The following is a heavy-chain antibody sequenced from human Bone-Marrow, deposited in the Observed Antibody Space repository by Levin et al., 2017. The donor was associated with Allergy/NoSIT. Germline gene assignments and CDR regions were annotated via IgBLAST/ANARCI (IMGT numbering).Heavy chain of an antibody. D-gene: IGHD4-11*01. J-gene: IGHJ6*02. CDR2: ISSSSTYI. CDR3: ARDPDYSDYGIDV. V-gene: IGHV3-21*01. CDR1: GFTFSGYS. Sequence: GGSLRLSCAASGFTFSGYSMNWVRQAPGRGLEWVSSISSSSTYIYYADSVKGRFTISRDNAKNSLYLQMSSLRAEDTAVYYCARDPDYSDYGIDVWGQGTTVTVSS.